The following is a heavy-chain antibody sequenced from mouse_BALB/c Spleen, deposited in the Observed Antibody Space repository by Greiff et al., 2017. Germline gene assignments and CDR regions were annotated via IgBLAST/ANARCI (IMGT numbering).Heavy chain of an antibody. D-gene: IGHD1-1*01. Sequence: VQLQQSGAELARPGASVKLSCKASGYTFTSYWMQWVKQRPGQGLEWIGAIYPGDGDTRYTQKFKGKATLTADKSSSTAYMQLSSLASEDSAVYYCARSRTTVVEDYAMDYWGQGTSVTVSS. CDR3: ARSRTTVVEDYAMDY. J-gene: IGHJ4*01. V-gene: IGHV1-87*01. CDR2: IYPGDGDT. CDR1: GYTFTSYW.